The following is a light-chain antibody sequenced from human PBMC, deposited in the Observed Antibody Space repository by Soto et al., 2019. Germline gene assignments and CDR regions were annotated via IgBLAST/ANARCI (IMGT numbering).Light chain of an antibody. CDR3: QAWDSSNYV. CDR2: QDS. Sequence: SYELTQPPSVSVSPGQTASITCSGDKLGDKYACWYQQKPGQSPVLVIYQDSKRPSGIPERFSDSNSENTATLTISGTQAMDEADYYCQAWDSSNYVFGTGTKLTVL. J-gene: IGLJ1*01. CDR1: KLGDKY. V-gene: IGLV3-1*01.